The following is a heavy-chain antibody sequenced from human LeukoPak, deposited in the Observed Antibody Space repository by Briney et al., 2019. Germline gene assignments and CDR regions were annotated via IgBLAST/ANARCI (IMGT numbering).Heavy chain of an antibody. Sequence: PGGSLRLSCAASGFTFSSYWMSWVRQAPGKGLEWVANIKQDGSEKYYVDSVKGRFTISRDNAKNSLYLQMNSLRAEDTAVYYCARGYRRWFGELSLYDYWGQGTLVTVSS. J-gene: IGHJ4*02. D-gene: IGHD3-10*01. V-gene: IGHV3-7*03. CDR1: GFTFSSYW. CDR2: IKQDGSEK. CDR3: ARGYRRWFGELSLYDY.